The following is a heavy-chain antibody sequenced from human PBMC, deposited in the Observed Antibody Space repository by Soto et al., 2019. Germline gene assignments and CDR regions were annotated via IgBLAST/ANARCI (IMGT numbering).Heavy chain of an antibody. V-gene: IGHV3-48*01. D-gene: IGHD1-26*01. Sequence: EVQLVESGGGLVQPGGSLRLSCAASRFIFGSYSMNWVRQAPGKGLEWVAYISSSSTTIYYGDSVKGRFTVSRDNAKNSLFLQMNSLRGEDTAVYYCASKISGSYLAYWGQGTLVTVSS. CDR3: ASKISGSYLAY. CDR1: RFIFGSYS. J-gene: IGHJ4*02. CDR2: ISSSSTTI.